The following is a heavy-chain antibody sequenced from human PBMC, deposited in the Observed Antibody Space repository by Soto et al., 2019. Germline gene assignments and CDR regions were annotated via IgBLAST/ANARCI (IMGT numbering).Heavy chain of an antibody. V-gene: IGHV3-48*02. CDR3: ARVLRLPSRYYFDY. CDR2: ISSSSSTI. D-gene: IGHD2-15*01. CDR1: GFTFSSYS. J-gene: IGHJ4*02. Sequence: GGSLRLSCAASGFTFSSYSMNWVRQAPGKGLEWVSYISSSSSTIYYADSVKGRFTISRDNAKNSLYLQMNSLRDEDTAVYYCARVLRLPSRYYFDYWGQGTLVTVSS.